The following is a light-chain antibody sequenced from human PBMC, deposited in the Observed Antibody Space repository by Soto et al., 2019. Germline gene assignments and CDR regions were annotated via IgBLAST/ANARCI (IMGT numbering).Light chain of an antibody. CDR3: SSYAGRDNI. J-gene: IGLJ2*01. CDR2: EVT. V-gene: IGLV2-8*01. CDR1: SSDVGRYNY. Sequence: QSALNQPPSASGSRGQSVTISGPGTSSDVGRYNYVTWFQQRPGKAPKVMIYEVTKRPSGVPDRFSGSKSGNTASLTVSGLQAEDEADYYCSSYAGRDNIFGGGTKLTVL.